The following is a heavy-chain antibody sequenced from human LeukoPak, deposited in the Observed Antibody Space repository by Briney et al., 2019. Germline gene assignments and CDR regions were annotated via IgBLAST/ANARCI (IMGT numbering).Heavy chain of an antibody. Sequence: GGSLRLSCAASGFTFSSYSMNWVRQAPGKGLEWVSAISSSSSYIYYADSVKGRFTISRDNARNSLYLQMNSLRAEDTAMYYCAREGAAAAPYWGQGTLVTVSS. J-gene: IGHJ4*02. CDR3: AREGAAAAPY. CDR2: ISSSSSYI. V-gene: IGHV3-21*01. D-gene: IGHD6-13*01. CDR1: GFTFSSYS.